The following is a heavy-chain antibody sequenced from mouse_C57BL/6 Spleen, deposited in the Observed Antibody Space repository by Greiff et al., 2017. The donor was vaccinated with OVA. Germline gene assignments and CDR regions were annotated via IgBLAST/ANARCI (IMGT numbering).Heavy chain of an antibody. CDR2: ILPGSGST. D-gene: IGHD2-13*01. J-gene: IGHJ2*01. Sequence: VQLQQSGAELMKPGASVKLSCKATGYTFTGYWIEWVKQRPGHGLEWIGEILPGSGSTNYNEKFKGKATLTADTSSNTAYMQLSGLTTDDSAIYCYARRGLDFDYWGQGTTLTVSS. V-gene: IGHV1-9*01. CDR1: GYTFTGYW. CDR3: ARRGLDFDY.